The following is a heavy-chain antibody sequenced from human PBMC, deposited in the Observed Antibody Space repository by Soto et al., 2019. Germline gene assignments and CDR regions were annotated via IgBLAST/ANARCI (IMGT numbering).Heavy chain of an antibody. J-gene: IGHJ5*02. CDR1: GGSISSGDYY. CDR3: ASGSITGQPPSES. Sequence: SETLSLTCTVSGGSISSGDYYWRWIRQPPGKGLEWIGYIYYSGSNYYNPSLTSRVTIPVDTSKNQFSLKLSSVTAADTAVYYCASGSITGQPPSESWGQATLVTVSS. V-gene: IGHV4-30-4*01. CDR2: IYYSGSN. D-gene: IGHD1-20*01.